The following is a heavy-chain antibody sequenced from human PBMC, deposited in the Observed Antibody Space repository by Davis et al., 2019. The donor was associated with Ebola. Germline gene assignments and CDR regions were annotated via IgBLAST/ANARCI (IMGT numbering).Heavy chain of an antibody. V-gene: IGHV1-18*04. Sequence: AASVKVSCKASGYTFTSYGISWVRQAPGQGLEWMGWISAYNGNTNYAQKLQGRVTMTTDTSTSTAYMELSRLRSDDTVVYYCARGDYAGWFDPWGQGTLVTVSS. J-gene: IGHJ5*02. CDR2: ISAYNGNT. CDR3: ARGDYAGWFDP. D-gene: IGHD4-17*01. CDR1: GYTFTSYG.